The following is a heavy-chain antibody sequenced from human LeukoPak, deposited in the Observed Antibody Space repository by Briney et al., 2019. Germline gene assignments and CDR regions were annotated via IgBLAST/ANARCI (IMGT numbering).Heavy chain of an antibody. D-gene: IGHD5-24*01. V-gene: IGHV3-23*01. CDR1: GFTFRRYG. CDR2: ISGSGGST. Sequence: GGSLRLSCAASGFTFRRYGMSWVRQAPGKGLEWVSAISGSGGSTYYGDSVKGRFTISRDNSKNTLYLQMNSLRAEDTAVYYCARDGRDGYKTPPFDYWGQGTLVTVSS. J-gene: IGHJ4*02. CDR3: ARDGRDGYKTPPFDY.